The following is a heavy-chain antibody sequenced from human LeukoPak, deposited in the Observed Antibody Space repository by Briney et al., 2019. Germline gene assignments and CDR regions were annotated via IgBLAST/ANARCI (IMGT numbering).Heavy chain of an antibody. V-gene: IGHV4-59*01. CDR1: GGSISSDY. D-gene: IGHD5-12*01. Sequence: PSETLSLTCTVAGGSISSDYWSWIRQPPGKGLEWIGYIYYSGSTNYNPSLKSRVTMSVDTSKNQFSLKLSSVTAADTAVYYCARDPSVEYSGYDSAFDIWGQGTMVTVSS. J-gene: IGHJ3*02. CDR2: IYYSGST. CDR3: ARDPSVEYSGYDSAFDI.